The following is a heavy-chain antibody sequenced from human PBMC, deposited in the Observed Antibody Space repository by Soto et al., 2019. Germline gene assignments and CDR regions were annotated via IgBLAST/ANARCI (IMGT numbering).Heavy chain of an antibody. J-gene: IGHJ4*02. D-gene: IGHD6-13*01. CDR1: GFTFSSSG. Sequence: EVQLVESGGGLVQPGGSLRLSCAASGFTFSSSGMNWVRQAPGEGLEWVSYISSSSGTIYYADSVKGRFTISRDNAKNSLFLQMNSLRVEDTAVYYCALVPWQQHTRVDYWGQGTLVTVSS. V-gene: IGHV3-48*01. CDR3: ALVPWQQHTRVDY. CDR2: ISSSSGTI.